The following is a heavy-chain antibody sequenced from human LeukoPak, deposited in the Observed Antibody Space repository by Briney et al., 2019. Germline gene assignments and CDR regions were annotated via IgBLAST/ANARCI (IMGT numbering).Heavy chain of an antibody. D-gene: IGHD5-24*01. J-gene: IGHJ3*02. Sequence: PGGSLRLSCAASGFTFSSYAMSWVRQAPGKGLVWVSRINSDGSSTSYADSVKVRFTISRDNAKNTLYLKMNSLRAEDTAVYYCARGRDGYNLVDAFDIWGQGIMVTVSS. CDR3: ARGRDGYNLVDAFDI. V-gene: IGHV3-74*01. CDR1: GFTFSSYA. CDR2: INSDGSST.